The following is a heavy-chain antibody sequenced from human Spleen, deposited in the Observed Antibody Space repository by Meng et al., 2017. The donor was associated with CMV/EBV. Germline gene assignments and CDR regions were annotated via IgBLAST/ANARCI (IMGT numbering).Heavy chain of an antibody. CDR1: GLTFDDYA. CDR3: AKGPLGGYNYGRFDL. V-gene: IGHV3-9*01. Sequence: LSLTCEASGLTFDDYAMHWVRQVPGRGLEWVSGISWNGVITGYAGSVRGRFTISRDNAMNSLYLQMNSLRREDTALYYCAKGPLGGYNYGRFDLWGRGTLVTVSS. CDR2: ISWNGVIT. D-gene: IGHD5-18*01. J-gene: IGHJ2*01.